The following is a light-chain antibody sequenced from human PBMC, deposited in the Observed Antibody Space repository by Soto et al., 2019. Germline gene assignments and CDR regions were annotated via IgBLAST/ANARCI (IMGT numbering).Light chain of an antibody. CDR1: QDITNF. J-gene: IGKJ1*01. CDR3: QQYDELPWT. Sequence: DIQMTQSPSSLSASAGERITIPCQASQDITNFLNWYQQKPGKAPKLLIYDASNLGTGVPSRFSGSGSGTDFTFNISRLQPADVATYYCQQYDELPWTFGQGTRVEIK. CDR2: DAS. V-gene: IGKV1-33*01.